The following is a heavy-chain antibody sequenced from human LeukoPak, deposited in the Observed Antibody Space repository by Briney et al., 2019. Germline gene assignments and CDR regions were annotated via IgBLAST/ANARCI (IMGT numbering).Heavy chain of an antibody. CDR3: ARDLYNWNNLDY. D-gene: IGHD1/OR15-1a*01. CDR1: GGTFSSYA. V-gene: IGHV1-69*05. J-gene: IGHJ4*02. CDR2: IIPIFGTA. Sequence: ASVKVSCKASGGTFSSYAISWVRQAPGQGLEWMGGIIPIFGTANYAQKFQGRVTMTRDTSISTAYMELSRLRSDDTAVYYCARDLYNWNNLDYWGQGTLVTVSS.